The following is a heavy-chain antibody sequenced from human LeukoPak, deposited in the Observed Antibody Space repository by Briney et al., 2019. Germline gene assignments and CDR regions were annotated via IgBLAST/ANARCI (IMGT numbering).Heavy chain of an antibody. CDR1: GFTFSTYA. Sequence: GGSLRLSCAASGFTFSTYAMHWVRQAPGKGLEWVAVISSDGDNKYYADSVKGRFTISRDNSKNALFLQMNSLRAEDTAVYYCAKDGSSGIAATADAFDIWGQGTMVTVSS. D-gene: IGHD6-13*01. CDR3: AKDGSSGIAATADAFDI. CDR2: ISSDGDNK. J-gene: IGHJ3*02. V-gene: IGHV3-30*07.